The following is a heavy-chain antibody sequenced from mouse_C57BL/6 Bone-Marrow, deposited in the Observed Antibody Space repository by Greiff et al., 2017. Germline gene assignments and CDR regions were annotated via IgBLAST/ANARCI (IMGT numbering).Heavy chain of an antibody. J-gene: IGHJ4*01. D-gene: IGHD2-3*01. V-gene: IGHV5-16*01. CDR3: ARGGYYPYYYAMDY. Sequence: EVKLVESEGGLVQPGSSMKLSCTASGFTFSDYYMAWVRQVPEKGLEWVANINYDGSSTYYLDSLKSRFIISRDNAKNILYLQMSSLKSEDTATYYCARGGYYPYYYAMDYWCQGTSVTVSS. CDR2: INYDGSST. CDR1: GFTFSDYY.